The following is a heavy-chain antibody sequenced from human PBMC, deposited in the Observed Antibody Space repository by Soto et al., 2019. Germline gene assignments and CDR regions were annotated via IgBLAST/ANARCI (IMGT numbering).Heavy chain of an antibody. J-gene: IGHJ6*03. CDR2: INHSGRT. Sequence: SETLSLTCAVYGGSFSDYYWTWIRQPPGKGLEWIGEINHSGRTNYNPSLKSRVTISVDTSKNQFSMKLSSVTAADTAVYYCARGRFVSEYYYYYYYMDVWDKGTTVTVSS. D-gene: IGHD2-15*01. CDR3: ARGRFVSEYYYYYYYMDV. CDR1: GGSFSDYY. V-gene: IGHV4-34*01.